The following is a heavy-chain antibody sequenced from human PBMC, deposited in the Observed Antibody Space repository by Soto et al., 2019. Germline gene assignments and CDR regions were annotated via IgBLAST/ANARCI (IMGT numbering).Heavy chain of an antibody. J-gene: IGHJ6*02. Sequence: GASVKVSCKASGGTFSSYAISGVRQAPGEGLEWMGGIIPIFGTANYAQKFQGRVTITADKSTSTAYMELSSLRSEDTAVYYCARVGVFDVVVVPYGMDVWGQGTTVTVSS. CDR1: GGTFSSYA. CDR3: ARVGVFDVVVVPYGMDV. V-gene: IGHV1-69*06. CDR2: IIPIFGTA. D-gene: IGHD2-15*01.